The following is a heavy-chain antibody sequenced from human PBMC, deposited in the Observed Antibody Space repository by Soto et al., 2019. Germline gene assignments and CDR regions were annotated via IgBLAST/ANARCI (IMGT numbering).Heavy chain of an antibody. CDR3: ARMGSSGYLDY. J-gene: IGHJ4*02. D-gene: IGHD3-22*01. V-gene: IGHV1-18*04. CDR1: GYTFTGYY. CDR2: INANNGHT. Sequence: GASVKVSCKASGYTFTGYYMHWVRQAPGQGLEWMGWINANNGHTNYAQKLQGRVTMTTDTSTSTAYMELRSLRSDDTAVYYCARMGSSGYLDYWGQGTLVTVSS.